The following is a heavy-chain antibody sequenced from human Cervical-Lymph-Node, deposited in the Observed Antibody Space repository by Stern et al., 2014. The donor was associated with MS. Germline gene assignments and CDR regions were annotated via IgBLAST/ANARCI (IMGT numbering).Heavy chain of an antibody. CDR2: VHFSGKT. CDR1: GVSVTSSSYY. V-gene: IGHV4-61*01. J-gene: IGHJ4*02. Sequence: MQLVESGPGLLKPSETLSLICSVSGVSVTSSSYYWSWVRQFPGKGLEWIGHVHFSGKTSYNPSLKSRATISVDTSKNQFSLRLDSVTAADTAVYYCVRDGLTGSDYWGQGTLVAVSS. D-gene: IGHD1-20*01. CDR3: VRDGLTGSDY.